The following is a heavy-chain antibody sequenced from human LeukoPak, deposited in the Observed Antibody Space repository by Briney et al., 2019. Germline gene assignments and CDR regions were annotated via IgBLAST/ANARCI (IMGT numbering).Heavy chain of an antibody. CDR1: GYTFTGYY. J-gene: IGHJ5*02. CDR3: ARDYSDFWSGYYKGNWFDP. D-gene: IGHD3-3*02. CDR2: INPNSGGT. Sequence: ASVKVSCKASGYTFTGYYMHWVRQAPGQGLEWMGWINPNSGGTNYAQKFQGRVTMTRDTSISTAYMELSRLRSDDTAVYYCARDYSDFWSGYYKGNWFDPWGQGTLVTVSS. V-gene: IGHV1-2*02.